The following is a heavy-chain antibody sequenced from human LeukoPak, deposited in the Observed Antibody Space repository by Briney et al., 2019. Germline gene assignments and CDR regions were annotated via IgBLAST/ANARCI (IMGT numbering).Heavy chain of an antibody. CDR2: INSDGGVT. CDR3: TRGGSSQDY. CDR1: GFTFSTYW. J-gene: IGHJ4*02. D-gene: IGHD6-6*01. V-gene: IGHV3-74*01. Sequence: GGSLRLSCAASGFTFSTYWIHWVRQAPGKGLVWVSLINSDGGVTNYADSVKGRFTISRDNAKNTLYLQMNSLRVEDTAVYYCTRGGSSQDYWGQGTLVTVSS.